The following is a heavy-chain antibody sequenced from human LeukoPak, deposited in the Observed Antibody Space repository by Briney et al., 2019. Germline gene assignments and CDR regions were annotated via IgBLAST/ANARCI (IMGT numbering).Heavy chain of an antibody. Sequence: GGSLRLSCAASGFTFSSHSMNWVRQAPGKGLEWVSVLSSRSSTIYYADSVKGRFTVSRDNAKNSLCLQMNSLRDDDTAMYYCARIGEDSSGCYHFDYWGQGTLVTVSS. J-gene: IGHJ4*02. V-gene: IGHV3-48*02. CDR1: GFTFSSHS. CDR2: LSSRSSTI. D-gene: IGHD6-25*01. CDR3: ARIGEDSSGCYHFDY.